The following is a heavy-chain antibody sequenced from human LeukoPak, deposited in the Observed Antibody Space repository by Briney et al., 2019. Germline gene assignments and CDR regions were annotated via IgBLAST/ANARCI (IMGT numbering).Heavy chain of an antibody. J-gene: IGHJ1*01. Sequence: SETLSLTCAVYGGSFSGYYWSWIRQPAGKGLEWIGRIYTSGSTNYNPSLKSRVTMSVDTSKNQFSLKLSSVTAADTAVYYCASGIQNWGQGTLVTVSS. CDR3: ASGIQN. CDR1: GGSFSGYY. V-gene: IGHV4-59*10. CDR2: IYTSGST.